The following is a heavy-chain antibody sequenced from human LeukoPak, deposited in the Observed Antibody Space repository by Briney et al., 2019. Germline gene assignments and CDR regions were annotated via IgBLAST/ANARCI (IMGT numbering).Heavy chain of an antibody. D-gene: IGHD2-2*01. V-gene: IGHV3-21*01. CDR3: ARESTSCNDY. CDR2: ISSSSYI. CDR1: GFTFSSYS. Sequence: GGSLRLSCAASGFTFSSYSMNWVRQAPGKGLEWVSSISSSSYIYYSDSVKGRFTISRDNAKNSLYLQMNSLRAEDTAVYYCARESTSCNDYWGQGTLVTVSS. J-gene: IGHJ4*02.